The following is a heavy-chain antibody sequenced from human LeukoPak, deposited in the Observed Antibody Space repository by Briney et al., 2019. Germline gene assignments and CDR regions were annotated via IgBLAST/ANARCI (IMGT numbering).Heavy chain of an antibody. CDR2: FSTTWST. CDR3: ARVDGGSTGILHT. CDR1: GASISSYY. V-gene: IGHV4-4*07. D-gene: IGHD7-27*01. J-gene: IGHJ5*02. Sequence: SETLSLTCSVSGASISSYYWTWIRQPAGKGLEWIGRFSTTWSTSYNPSLKSRVTMSVDTSKNQFSLRLSSVTAADTAVYYCARVDGGSTGILHTWGQGTPVTVSS.